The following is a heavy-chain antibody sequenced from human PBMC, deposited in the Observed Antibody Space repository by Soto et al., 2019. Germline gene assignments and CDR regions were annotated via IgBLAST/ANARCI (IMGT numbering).Heavy chain of an antibody. Sequence: EVQLVESGGGLVQPGGSLRLSCAASGFTFSSYWMSWVRQAPGKGLEWVANIKQDGSEKYYVDSVKGRFTISRDNAKNSLCLQMNSLRAEDTAMYYCARLVVVPRGGDAFDIWGQGTMVTVSS. D-gene: IGHD2-15*01. V-gene: IGHV3-7*03. CDR3: ARLVVVPRGGDAFDI. CDR2: IKQDGSEK. J-gene: IGHJ3*02. CDR1: GFTFSSYW.